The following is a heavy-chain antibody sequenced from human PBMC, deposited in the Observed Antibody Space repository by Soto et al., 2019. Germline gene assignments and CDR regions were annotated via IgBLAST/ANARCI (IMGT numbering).Heavy chain of an antibody. V-gene: IGHV3-23*01. CDR3: ARHPERIAEIGWFDP. CDR1: GFTFSSYA. D-gene: IGHD6-13*01. CDR2: ISGSGGST. J-gene: IGHJ5*02. Sequence: GGSLRLSCAASGFTFSSYAMSWVRQAPGKGLEWVSAISGSGGSTYYADSVKGRFTISRDNSKNTLYLQMNSLRAEDTAVYYCARHPERIAEIGWFDPWGQGTLVTVSS.